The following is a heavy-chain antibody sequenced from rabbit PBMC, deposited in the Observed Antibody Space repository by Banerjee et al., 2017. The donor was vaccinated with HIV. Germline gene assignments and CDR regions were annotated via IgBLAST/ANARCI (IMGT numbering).Heavy chain of an antibody. CDR2: VHTGDGNT. Sequence: QSLEESGGDLVKPGASLTLTCTASGFSFSSSYYMCWVRQAPGKGLEWVGCVHTGDGNTYYASWAKGRFTISKTSSTTVTLQMTSLTAADTATYFCARDLAGVIGWKFNLWGPGTL. D-gene: IGHD4-1*01. V-gene: IGHV1S40*01. J-gene: IGHJ4*01. CDR3: ARDLAGVIGWKFNL. CDR1: GFSFSSSYY.